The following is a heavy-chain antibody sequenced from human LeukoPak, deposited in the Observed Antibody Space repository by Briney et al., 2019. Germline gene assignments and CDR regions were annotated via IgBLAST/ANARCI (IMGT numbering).Heavy chain of an antibody. CDR3: AREMDYYDSRPIDY. CDR2: IRYDGSNK. J-gene: IGHJ4*02. Sequence: GGSLRLSCAASGFTFSSYGMHWVRQAPGKGLEWVAFIRYDGSNKYYADSVNGRFTISRDSAKNSLYLQMNSLRAEDTAVYYCAREMDYYDSRPIDYWGQGTLVTVSS. D-gene: IGHD3-22*01. CDR1: GFTFSSYG. V-gene: IGHV3-30*02.